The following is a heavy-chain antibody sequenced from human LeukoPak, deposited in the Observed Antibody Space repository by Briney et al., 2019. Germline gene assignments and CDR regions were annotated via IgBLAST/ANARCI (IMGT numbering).Heavy chain of an antibody. Sequence: EASVKVSCKASDYTFTSYTISWVRQAPGQGLEWMGWISAYNGNTNYAQKLQGRVTMTTDTSTTTAYMELRSLRSDDTAVYYCAIAGMVGTTGADYWGQGTLVTVSS. D-gene: IGHD4/OR15-4a*01. CDR1: DYTFTSYT. CDR3: AIAGMVGTTGADY. J-gene: IGHJ4*02. V-gene: IGHV1-18*01. CDR2: ISAYNGNT.